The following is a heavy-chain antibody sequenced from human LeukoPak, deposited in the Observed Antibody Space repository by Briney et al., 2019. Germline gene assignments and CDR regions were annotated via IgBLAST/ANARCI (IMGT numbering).Heavy chain of an antibody. CDR2: INPDSGGT. Sequence: ASVKVSCKASGYTFTGYYMHWVRQAPGHGLEWMGWINPDSGGTNYAQKFQGRVTMTRDTSINTAYMELSRLRSDDTAVYYCARTGYCSGGSCFFRYYMDVWDKGTTVTVSS. CDR1: GYTFTGYY. J-gene: IGHJ6*03. D-gene: IGHD2-15*01. V-gene: IGHV1-2*02. CDR3: ARTGYCSGGSCFFRYYMDV.